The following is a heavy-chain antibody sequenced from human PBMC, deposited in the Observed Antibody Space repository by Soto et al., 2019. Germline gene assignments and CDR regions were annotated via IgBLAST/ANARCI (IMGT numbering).Heavy chain of an antibody. CDR1: GFTFSDYY. V-gene: IGHV3-11*01. D-gene: IGHD6-19*01. CDR3: ASSIAVAGIDY. CDR2: ISSSGSTI. J-gene: IGHJ4*02. Sequence: GVLRLSCAASGFTFSDYYMSWIRQAPGKGLEWVSYISSSGSTIYYADSVKGRFTISRDNAKNSLYLQMNSLRVEDTAVYYCASSIAVAGIDYWGQGTLVTVSS.